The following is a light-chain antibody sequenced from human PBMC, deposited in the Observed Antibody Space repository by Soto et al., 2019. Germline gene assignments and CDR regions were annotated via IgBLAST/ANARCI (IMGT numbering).Light chain of an antibody. V-gene: IGKV3-15*01. CDR1: QSVGTN. J-gene: IGKJ5*01. CDR2: GAY. Sequence: ETVMTQSPATLSVSPGERATLSCRASQSVGTNLAWYQQKRGQPPRLLIFGAYARVADIPARFSGSGSGTDFTLTISRLEPEDFAVYYCLQYGSSPLFGQGTRLE. CDR3: LQYGSSPL.